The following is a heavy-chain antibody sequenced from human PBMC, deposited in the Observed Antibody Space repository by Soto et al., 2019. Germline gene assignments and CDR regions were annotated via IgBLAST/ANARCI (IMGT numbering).Heavy chain of an antibody. D-gene: IGHD4-17*01. CDR3: AMTTVTTRWFDP. V-gene: IGHV1-46*03. Sequence: ALVKVSCKASGYTFTSYYMHWVRQAPGQGLEWMGIINPSGGSTSYAQKFQGRVTMTRDTSTSTVYMELSSLRSEDTAVYYCAMTTVTTRWFDPWGQGTTVTVSS. J-gene: IGHJ5*01. CDR1: GYTFTSYY. CDR2: INPSGGST.